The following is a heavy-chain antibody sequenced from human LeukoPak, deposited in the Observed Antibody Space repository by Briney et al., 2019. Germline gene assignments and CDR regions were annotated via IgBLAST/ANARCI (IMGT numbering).Heavy chain of an antibody. CDR3: ARDGGLDY. J-gene: IGHJ4*02. CDR2: INPNSGAT. Sequence: ASVKVSCTTSGYTFTDYYIHWVRQAPGQGLEWMAWINPNSGATNYAQKFQGRVTMTRDTSISTAYMELSRLRSDDTAVYYCARDGGLDYWGQGTLVTDSS. CDR1: GYTFTDYY. D-gene: IGHD4-23*01. V-gene: IGHV1-2*02.